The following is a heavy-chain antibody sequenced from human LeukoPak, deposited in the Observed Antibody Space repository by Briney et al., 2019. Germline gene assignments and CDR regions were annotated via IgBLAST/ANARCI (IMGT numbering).Heavy chain of an antibody. CDR3: ARRQWTAFDF. J-gene: IGHJ3*01. Sequence: HPGGSLRLSCAASGFTFNTYWISWVRQAPGKGLQWVANIKPDGNERYYVDYVKGRFTISRDKARSSLYLQMNSLRVEDTAIYYCARRQWTAFDFWGQGTMVTVSS. CDR2: IKPDGNER. V-gene: IGHV3-7*01. CDR1: GFTFNTYW. D-gene: IGHD6-19*01.